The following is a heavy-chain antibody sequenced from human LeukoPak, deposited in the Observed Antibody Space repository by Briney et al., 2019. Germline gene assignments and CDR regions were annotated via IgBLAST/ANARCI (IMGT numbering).Heavy chain of an antibody. J-gene: IGHJ4*02. D-gene: IGHD6-13*01. CDR1: GXXXXXSXW. V-gene: IGHV4-4*02. CDR3: XXXXXERSTWYAVDY. Sequence: SGXXXXXSXWWSWVRPSPGKGXEWIGEIYDNGSTNYNPSLKRRVTISGXXXKNKLSLKVSSVTDEDRAVYYXXXXXXERSTWYAVDYWGQGTLVTVSS. CDR2: IYDNGST.